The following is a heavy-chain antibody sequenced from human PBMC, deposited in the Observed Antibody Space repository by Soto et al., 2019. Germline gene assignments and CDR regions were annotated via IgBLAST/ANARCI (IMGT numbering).Heavy chain of an antibody. CDR1: GIIFSDAW. CDR3: TADRVGLSRIFDY. Sequence: GGSLRLSCAVSGIIFSDAWLNWVRQAPGEGLEWVGRVTPKSAGETIDYAAPVKGRFTISRDDSENTLYLEMNSLKIEETAVKYCTADRVGLSRIFDYGGQGTLVTVP. D-gene: IGHD2-2*01. CDR2: VTPKSAGETI. J-gene: IGHJ4*02. V-gene: IGHV3-15*07.